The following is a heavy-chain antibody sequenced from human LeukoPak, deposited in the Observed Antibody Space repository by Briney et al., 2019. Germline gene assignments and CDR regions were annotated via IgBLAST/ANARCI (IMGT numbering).Heavy chain of an antibody. CDR3: ARETRSYKDY. D-gene: IGHD1-26*01. V-gene: IGHV1-2*02. CDR1: GYTLTGYH. Sequence: ASVKVSCKASGYTLTGYHMHWVRQAPGQGLEWMGWINPNSGGTNYAQKFQGRVTMTRDTSITTAYMELSRLRSDDSAVYYCARETRSYKDYWGQGTLVTVSP. CDR2: INPNSGGT. J-gene: IGHJ4*02.